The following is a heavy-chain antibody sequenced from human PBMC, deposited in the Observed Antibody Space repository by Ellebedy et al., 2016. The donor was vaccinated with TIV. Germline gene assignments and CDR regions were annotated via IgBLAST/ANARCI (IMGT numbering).Heavy chain of an antibody. CDR3: AKGAR. Sequence: GESLKISXAASGFTFSGYWMQWVRHSPGEGLVWVSRITPDGSTAYADSVKGRFTISRDNSKNTLYLQMNSLRPEDTAIYYCAKGARWGRGTLVTVSS. CDR2: ITPDGST. CDR1: GFTFSGYW. V-gene: IGHV3-74*01. J-gene: IGHJ4*02.